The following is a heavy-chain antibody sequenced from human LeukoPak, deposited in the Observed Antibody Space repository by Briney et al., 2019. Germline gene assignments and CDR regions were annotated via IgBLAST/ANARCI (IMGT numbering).Heavy chain of an antibody. CDR2: IHWNGGST. J-gene: IGHJ4*02. CDR1: GFTFDDYG. Sequence: SGGSLRLSCAASGFTFDDYGMSWGRQARGKGLELVIGIHWNGGSTGDADSVNSRSTMSRDNAKTSLYMQMNSLRVEATALSDCAGGQRELLWSYFDYWGQGTLVTVSS. V-gene: IGHV3-20*01. D-gene: IGHD2-15*01. CDR3: AGGQRELLWSYFDY.